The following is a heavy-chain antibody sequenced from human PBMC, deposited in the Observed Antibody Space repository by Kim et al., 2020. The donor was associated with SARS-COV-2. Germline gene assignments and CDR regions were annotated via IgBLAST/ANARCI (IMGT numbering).Heavy chain of an antibody. CDR1: GFTVSSNY. CDR2: IYSGGST. CDR3: ASKDKYYYDSSGYRGDAFDI. J-gene: IGHJ3*02. V-gene: IGHV3-66*01. D-gene: IGHD3-22*01. Sequence: LSLTCAASGFTVSSNYMSWVRQAPGKGLEWVSVIYSGGSTYYADSVKGRFTISRDNSKNTLYLQMNSLRAEDTAVYYCASKDKYYYDSSGYRGDAFDIWGQGTMVTVSS.